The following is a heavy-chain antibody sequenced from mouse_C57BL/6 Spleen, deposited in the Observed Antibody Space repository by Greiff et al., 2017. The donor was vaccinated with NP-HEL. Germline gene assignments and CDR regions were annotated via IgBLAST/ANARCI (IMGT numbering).Heavy chain of an antibody. CDR3: ARRRDYYGSSWYFDV. Sequence: EVKLVESGGGLVKPGGSLKLSCAASGFTFSSYAMSWVRQTPEKRLEWVATISDGGSYTYYPDNVKGRFTISRDNAKNNLYLQMSHLKSEDTAMYYCARRRDYYGSSWYFDVWGTGTTVTVSS. CDR2: ISDGGSYT. V-gene: IGHV5-4*03. D-gene: IGHD1-1*01. CDR1: GFTFSSYA. J-gene: IGHJ1*03.